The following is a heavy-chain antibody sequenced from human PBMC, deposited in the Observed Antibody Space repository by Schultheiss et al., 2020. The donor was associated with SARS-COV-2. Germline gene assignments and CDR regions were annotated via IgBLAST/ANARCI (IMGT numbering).Heavy chain of an antibody. V-gene: IGHV3-21*04. D-gene: IGHD6-13*01. CDR2: ISSSSSYI. CDR1: GFTFSSYA. Sequence: GGSLRLSCAASGFTFSSYAMSWVRQAPGKGLEWVSSISSSSSYIYYADSVKGRFTISRDNAKNSLYLQMNSLRAEDTAVYYCATDIAAAGTDDYWGQGTLVTVSS. CDR3: ATDIAAAGTDDY. J-gene: IGHJ4*02.